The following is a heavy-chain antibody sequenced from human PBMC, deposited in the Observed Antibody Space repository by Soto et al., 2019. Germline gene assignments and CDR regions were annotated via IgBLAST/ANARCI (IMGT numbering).Heavy chain of an antibody. Sequence: QLQLQESGPGLVKPSETLSPTCTVSGGSISSSNYWGWIRQPPGKGLEWIGSIHYSGSTYYKSSLKSRVPIPVDTSRNQVSLKLTSVPAADPAVYSRATLPPSGDPNAGCWGQGTLVTVSS. CDR1: GGSISSSNY. CDR3: ATLPPSGDPNAGC. CDR2: IHYSGST. J-gene: IGHJ4*02. D-gene: IGHD4-17*01. V-gene: IGHV4-39*01.